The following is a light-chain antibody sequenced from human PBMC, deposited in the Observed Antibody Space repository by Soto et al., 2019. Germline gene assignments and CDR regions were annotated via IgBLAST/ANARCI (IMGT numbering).Light chain of an antibody. CDR2: AAS. Sequence: ASQGISRYLSWYQQKPGRAPKLLISAASTLQSGVPARFSGSGSGTDFTLSITSLQPEDFATYYCQQLNTYPVTFGGGTKVDIK. CDR3: QQLNTYPVT. J-gene: IGKJ4*01. CDR1: QGISRY. V-gene: IGKV1-9*01.